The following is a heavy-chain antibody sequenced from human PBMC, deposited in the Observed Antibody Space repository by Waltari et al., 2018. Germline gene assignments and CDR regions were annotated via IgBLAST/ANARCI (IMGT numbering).Heavy chain of an antibody. V-gene: IGHV4-39*01. D-gene: IGHD6-19*01. Sequence: QLQLQESGPGLVKPSETLSLTCTVSGGSISSSSYYWGWIRQPPGKGLEWIGSSYYSGSTYYNPSLKSRVTISVDTSKNQFSLKLSSVTAADTAVYYCARSSRIAVAARGRFYYWGQGTLVTVSS. J-gene: IGHJ4*02. CDR2: SYYSGST. CDR1: GGSISSSSYY. CDR3: ARSSRIAVAARGRFYY.